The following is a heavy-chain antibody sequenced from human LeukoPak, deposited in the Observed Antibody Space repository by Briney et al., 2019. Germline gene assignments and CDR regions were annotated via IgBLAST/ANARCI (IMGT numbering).Heavy chain of an antibody. J-gene: IGHJ4*02. CDR1: GYTFSRYG. D-gene: IGHD4-17*01. Sequence: ASVKVSCKASGYTFSRYGTSWVRQAPGQGLEWMGWISAYNGNTNYAQKLQGRVTMTTDTSTSTAYMELRSLRSDDTAVYYCARDLDGDYDFDYWGQGTLVTVSS. CDR3: ARDLDGDYDFDY. CDR2: ISAYNGNT. V-gene: IGHV1-18*01.